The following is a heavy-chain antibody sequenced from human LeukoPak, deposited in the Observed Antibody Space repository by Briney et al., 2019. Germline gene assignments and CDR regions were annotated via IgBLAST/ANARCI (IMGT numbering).Heavy chain of an antibody. J-gene: IGHJ4*02. CDR2: IKRDGSEK. V-gene: IGHV3-7*01. CDR3: ARSRSAGY. CDR1: GFTFSSYS. Sequence: GGSLRLSCAASGFTFSSYSMNWVRQAPGKGLEWVANIKRDGSEKYYVDSVKGRFTISRDNAKNSLYLQMDSLRAEDTAVYYCARSRSAGYWGQGTLVTVSS.